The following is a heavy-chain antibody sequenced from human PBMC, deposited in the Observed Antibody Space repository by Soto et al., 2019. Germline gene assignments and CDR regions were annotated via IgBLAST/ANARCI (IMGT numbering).Heavy chain of an antibody. CDR1: GGSFSGYY. CDR2: INDRGSI. V-gene: IGHV4-34*01. D-gene: IGHD3-9*01. J-gene: IGHJ2*01. CDR3: ARESHDILTGPPWVWYFDL. Sequence: QVQLQQWGAGPLRPLETLSLTCGVSGGSFSGYYWAWIRQSPGKGLEWIGEINDRGSINYNPSLKSRVRISVDTSKNHYALHRRSVTAADTAVYYCARESHDILTGPPWVWYFDLWGRGTLVTVSS.